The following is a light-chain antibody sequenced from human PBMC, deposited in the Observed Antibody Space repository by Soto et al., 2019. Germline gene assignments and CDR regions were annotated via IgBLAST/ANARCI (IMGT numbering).Light chain of an antibody. Sequence: QSALTQPASVSGSPGQSITISCTGTSSDVGGYNYVSWYQQHPGKAPKLMIYEVSNRPSGVSNRFSGSKSGNTASLTISGLQAEDEADYYCQSYDSSFYVFGTGTKLTVL. CDR3: QSYDSSFYV. CDR1: SSDVGGYNY. CDR2: EVS. J-gene: IGLJ1*01. V-gene: IGLV2-14*01.